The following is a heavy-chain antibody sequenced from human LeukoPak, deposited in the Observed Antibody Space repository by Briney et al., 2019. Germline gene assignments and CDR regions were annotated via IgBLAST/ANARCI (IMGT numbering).Heavy chain of an antibody. V-gene: IGHV3-7*01. CDR2: IKEDESEK. Sequence: EAGGSLRLSCAASGFTFSSYEMNWVRQAPGKGLEWVANIKEDESEKYSVEGRFTISRDNAKNSLYLDMNSLRAEDTAVYYCARGPFFFDSWGQGTLVTVSS. CDR3: ARGPFFFDS. D-gene: IGHD3-3*01. J-gene: IGHJ4*02. CDR1: GFTFSSYE.